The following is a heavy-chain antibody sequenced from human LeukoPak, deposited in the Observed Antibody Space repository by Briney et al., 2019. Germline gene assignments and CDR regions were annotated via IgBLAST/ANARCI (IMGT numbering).Heavy chain of an antibody. J-gene: IGHJ4*02. CDR2: INPSGGST. CDR3: ARLYSLGSYYDSAYDY. CDR1: GYTFTSYY. D-gene: IGHD3-22*01. Sequence: ASVKVSCKASGYTFTSYYMHWVRQAPGQGLEWMGIINPSGGSTSYAQKFQGRVTMTRDMSTSTVYMELSSLRSEDTAVYHCARLYSLGSYYDSAYDYWGQGTLVTVSS. V-gene: IGHV1-46*01.